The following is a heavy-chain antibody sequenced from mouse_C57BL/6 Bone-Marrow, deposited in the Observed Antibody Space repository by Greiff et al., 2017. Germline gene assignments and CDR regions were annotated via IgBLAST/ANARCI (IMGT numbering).Heavy chain of an antibody. J-gene: IGHJ3*01. D-gene: IGHD2-1*01. CDR1: GYAFSSSW. Sequence: QVQLKQSGPELVKPGASVTISCKASGYAFSSSWMNWVKQRPGKGLEWIGRIYPGDGDTNYNGKFKGKATLTADKSSSTAYMQLSSLTSEDSAVYFCAREGGNYFWFAYWGQGTLVTVSA. V-gene: IGHV1-82*01. CDR2: IYPGDGDT. CDR3: AREGGNYFWFAY.